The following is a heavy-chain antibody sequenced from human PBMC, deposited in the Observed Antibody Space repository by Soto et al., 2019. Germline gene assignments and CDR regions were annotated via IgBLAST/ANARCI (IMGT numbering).Heavy chain of an antibody. CDR3: ARGGGSSSFDP. V-gene: IGHV4-31*03. D-gene: IGHD2-15*01. CDR1: GDSISGGVYY. CDR2: IYYTGST. J-gene: IGHJ5*02. Sequence: LSLTCTVSGDSISGGVYYWSWIRQHPGKGLEWIGYIYYTGSTYYNPSLKSRVTISVDTSKNQFSLKLSSVTVADTAVYYCARGGGSSSFDPWGQGTLVTVSS.